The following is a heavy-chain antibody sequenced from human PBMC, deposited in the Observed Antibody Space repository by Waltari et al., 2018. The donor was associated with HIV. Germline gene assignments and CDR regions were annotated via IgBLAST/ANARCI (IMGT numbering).Heavy chain of an antibody. D-gene: IGHD1-26*01. CDR1: GFTFTDYY. V-gene: IGHV3-11*04. CDR2: IRASGNSI. CDR3: VKSAWEQPHH. J-gene: IGHJ5*02. Sequence: QVRLEESGGGLVKPGGSLRLSCTASGFTFTDYYMSWVRQAPGKGREVLSYIRASGNSIYYADSVKGRFTISRDNAGNSLHLQLNNLRADDTAVYYCVKSAWEQPHHWGQGTQVIVSS.